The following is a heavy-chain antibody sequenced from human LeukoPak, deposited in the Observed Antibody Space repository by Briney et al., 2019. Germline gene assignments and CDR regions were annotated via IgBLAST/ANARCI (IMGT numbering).Heavy chain of an antibody. D-gene: IGHD3-22*01. Sequence: SETLSLTCTVSGGSISSYYWSWLRQPPGKGLEWIGYIYYSGSTNYNPSLKSRVTISVDTSKNQFSLKLSSVTAADTAVYYCAREVRYYYDSSGLDYWGQGTLVTVSS. CDR1: GGSISSYY. V-gene: IGHV4-59*08. CDR3: AREVRYYYDSSGLDY. CDR2: IYYSGST. J-gene: IGHJ4*02.